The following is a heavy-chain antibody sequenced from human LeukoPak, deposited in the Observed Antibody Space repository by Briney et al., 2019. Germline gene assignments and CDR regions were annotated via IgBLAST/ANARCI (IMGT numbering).Heavy chain of an antibody. J-gene: IGHJ5*02. D-gene: IGHD3-10*01. V-gene: IGHV4-4*02. CDR3: ARRRITMVRAPFDP. CDR2: IDHSGST. Sequence: SGTLSLTCAVSGGSISSNNWWSWVRRPPGKGLDWIGEIDHSGSTNYKPSLKSRATISVDKSKNQFSLKLSSVTAADTAVYYCARRRITMVRAPFDPWGQGTLVTVSS. CDR1: GGSISSNNW.